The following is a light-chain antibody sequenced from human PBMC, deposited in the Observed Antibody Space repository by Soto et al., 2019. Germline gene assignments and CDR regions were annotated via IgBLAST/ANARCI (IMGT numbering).Light chain of an antibody. CDR3: QQYGSSPRGFT. V-gene: IGKV3-20*01. Sequence: IVLTQSPGTLSLSPGERVTLSCRASQSVSSSYLAWYQQKPGQAPRLLIYGASNRATGIPDRFSGSGSGTDFTLTISRLEPEDFAVYYCQQYGSSPRGFTFGPGTKVDIK. CDR2: GAS. J-gene: IGKJ3*01. CDR1: QSVSSSY.